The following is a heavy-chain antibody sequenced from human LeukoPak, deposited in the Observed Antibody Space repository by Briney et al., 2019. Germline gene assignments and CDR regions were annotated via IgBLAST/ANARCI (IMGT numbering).Heavy chain of an antibody. CDR2: IYYSGST. D-gene: IGHD1-26*01. V-gene: IGHV4-39*01. CDR1: GGSISSSSYY. J-gene: IGHJ4*02. Sequence: SQTLSLTCTVSGGSISSSSYYWGWIRQPPGKGLEWIGSIYYSGSTYYNPSLKSRVTISVDTSRNQFSLKLSSVTAADTAVYYCARQGARPLFDYWGQGTLVTVSS. CDR3: ARQGARPLFDY.